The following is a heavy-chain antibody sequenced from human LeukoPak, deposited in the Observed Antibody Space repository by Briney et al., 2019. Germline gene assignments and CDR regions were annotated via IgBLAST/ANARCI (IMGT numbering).Heavy chain of an antibody. CDR3: AKGGSTNFYYGDV. D-gene: IGHD2/OR15-2a*01. V-gene: IGHV4-59*01. CDR1: GGSMTNLY. J-gene: IGHJ6*02. CDR2: MYDSGST. Sequence: ETLSLTCSVSGGSMTNLYWTWIRQPPGKGLEWIGDMYDSGSTRYNTSLESRVTISVDTSKNPFSLKLSSVTAADTAVYYCAKGGSTNFYYGDVWGQGTTVTVSS.